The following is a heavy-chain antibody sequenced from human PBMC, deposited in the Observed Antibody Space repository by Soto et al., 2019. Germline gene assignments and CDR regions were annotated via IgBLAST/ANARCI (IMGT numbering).Heavy chain of an antibody. CDR2: FSGSSGNT. Sequence: EVQLLESGGGLAQPGGSLRLSCAASGFSISTYGVTWVRQAPGKGLEWVSGFSGSSGNTYYAESVKGRFTISRDNSKNTVYQQMNSLRAEDKAVYYCASWNGYGDSWGQGTLVTVYS. V-gene: IGHV3-23*01. D-gene: IGHD1-1*01. CDR3: ASWNGYGDS. CDR1: GFSISTYG. J-gene: IGHJ4*02.